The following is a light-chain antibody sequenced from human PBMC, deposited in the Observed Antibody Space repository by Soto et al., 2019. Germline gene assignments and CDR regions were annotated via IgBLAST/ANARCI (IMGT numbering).Light chain of an antibody. Sequence: EIVIRQSPATLSVSPVEIATLSCRASQSVRTDLAWYQQKPGQPPRLLIYAASTRATGVPARFSGSGSGTEFTLTISSLQSEDFGVYYCQQYNKWPPLTFGGGTKVDIK. V-gene: IGKV3-15*01. CDR3: QQYNKWPPLT. CDR1: QSVRTD. J-gene: IGKJ4*01. CDR2: AAS.